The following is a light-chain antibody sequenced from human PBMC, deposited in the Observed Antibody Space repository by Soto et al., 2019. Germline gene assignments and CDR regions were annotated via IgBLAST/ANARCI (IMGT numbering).Light chain of an antibody. CDR2: DVS. CDR1: SSDVGGYNY. Sequence: QSALTQPASVSGSPGQSITISCTGTSSDVGGYNYVSWYQQHPGKAPKLMIYDVSNRPSGVSNCFSGSKSGNTASLTISGLQAEDEADYYCSSYTSSSTLAVVFGGGTKLTVL. J-gene: IGLJ2*01. CDR3: SSYTSSSTLAVV. V-gene: IGLV2-14*01.